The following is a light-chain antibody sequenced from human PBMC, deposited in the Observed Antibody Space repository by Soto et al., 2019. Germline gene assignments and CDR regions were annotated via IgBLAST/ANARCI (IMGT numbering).Light chain of an antibody. J-gene: IGLJ3*02. Sequence: QSALTQPPSASGSPGQSVAISCTGTSSDVGGNNYVSWYQQYPGKAPKLIIYEVVKRPSGVPDRFSGSKSGNTASLTVSGLQPEDEADYYCSSHGGSGVFGGGTKLTVL. V-gene: IGLV2-8*01. CDR2: EVV. CDR3: SSHGGSGV. CDR1: SSDVGGNNY.